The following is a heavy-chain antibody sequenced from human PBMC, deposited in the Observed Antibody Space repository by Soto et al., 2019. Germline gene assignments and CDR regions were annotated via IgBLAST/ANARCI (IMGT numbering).Heavy chain of an antibody. Sequence: QVQLQESGPGLVKPSQTLSLTCTVSGDSMGGGDYYWTWIRQPPGKGLEWIGYIYYIGTTFYNPSRESRVNISIDTSKNHFSLRLTSVTAADTAVYYCSRGSTYYGFLTWGQGTLVTVSS. CDR1: GDSMGGGDYY. CDR3: SRGSTYYGFLT. J-gene: IGHJ5*02. V-gene: IGHV4-30-4*01. D-gene: IGHD3-10*01. CDR2: IYYIGTT.